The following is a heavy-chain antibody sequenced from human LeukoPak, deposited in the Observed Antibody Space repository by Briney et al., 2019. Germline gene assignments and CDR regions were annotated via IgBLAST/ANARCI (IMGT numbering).Heavy chain of an antibody. CDR2: INWDGSRI. Sequence: PGRSLRLSCAASGFTFDDHAMYWVRQAPGKGLEWVSGINWDGSRIGYADAVKGRLTISRDSAKNSLYLQMNSLRTEDTALYYCARASYYYDTSGLVAFDIWGQGTLVTVSS. CDR1: GFTFDDHA. D-gene: IGHD3-22*01. V-gene: IGHV3-9*01. CDR3: ARASYYYDTSGLVAFDI. J-gene: IGHJ3*02.